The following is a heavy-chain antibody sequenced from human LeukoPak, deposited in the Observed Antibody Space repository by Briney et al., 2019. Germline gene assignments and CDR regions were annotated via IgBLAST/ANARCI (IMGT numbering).Heavy chain of an antibody. V-gene: IGHV1-18*01. CDR3: ARPRSLMTRDAFDI. Sequence: APVKVSCKASGYTFTSYDINWVRQAPGQGLEWMGWISGYNGNTNYAQKFQGRVTMTTDTSTSTVYLELRSLRSDDTAVYYCARPRSLMTRDAFDIWGQGTMVTVSS. CDR1: GYTFTSYD. D-gene: IGHD4-11*01. J-gene: IGHJ3*02. CDR2: ISGYNGNT.